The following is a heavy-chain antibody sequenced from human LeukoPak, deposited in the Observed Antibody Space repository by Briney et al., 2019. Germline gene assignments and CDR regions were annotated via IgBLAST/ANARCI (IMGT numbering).Heavy chain of an antibody. Sequence: SVKVSCKASGGTFSSYTIRWVRQAPGQGLEWVGRIIPILGIANYAQKFQGRVTITADKSTSTAYMELSSLRSEDTAVYYCARDKVGAPGPFDYWGRGTLVTVSS. J-gene: IGHJ4*02. CDR1: GGTFSSYT. V-gene: IGHV1-69*04. CDR2: IIPILGIA. D-gene: IGHD1-26*01. CDR3: ARDKVGAPGPFDY.